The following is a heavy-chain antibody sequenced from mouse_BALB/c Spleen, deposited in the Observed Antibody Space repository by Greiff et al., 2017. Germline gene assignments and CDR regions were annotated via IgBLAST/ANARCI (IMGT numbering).Heavy chain of an antibody. V-gene: IGHV5-6*01. J-gene: IGHJ4*01. Sequence: EVKLMESGGDLVKPGGSLKLSCAASGFTFSSYGMSWVRQTPDKRLEWVATISSGGSYTYYPDSVKGRFTISRDNAKNTLYLQMSSLKSEDTAMYYCARHESSITTVVARYAMDYWGQGTSVTVSS. CDR3: ARHESSITTVVARYAMDY. D-gene: IGHD1-1*01. CDR2: ISSGGSYT. CDR1: GFTFSSYG.